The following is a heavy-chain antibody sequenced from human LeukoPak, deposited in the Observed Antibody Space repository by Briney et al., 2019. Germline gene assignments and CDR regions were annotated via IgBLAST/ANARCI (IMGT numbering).Heavy chain of an antibody. D-gene: IGHD1-14*01. CDR2: IHYSGST. V-gene: IGHV4-31*03. Sequence: KSSETLSLTCTVSGDSISSGGYYWSWIRQHPGKGVEWIGYIHYSGSTFYSPSLKSRLIISVDTSKNQFSLKLRSVTAADTAVYYCARRGAGGIDFDYWGQGTLVTVSS. CDR1: GDSISSGGYY. CDR3: ARRGAGGIDFDY. J-gene: IGHJ4*02.